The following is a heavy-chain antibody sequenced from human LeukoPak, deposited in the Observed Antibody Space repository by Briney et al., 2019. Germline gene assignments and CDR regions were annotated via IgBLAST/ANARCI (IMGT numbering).Heavy chain of an antibody. V-gene: IGHV1-69*05. CDR3: ARDYSSSWHNWFDP. CDR1: GGTFSSYA. Sequence: SVRVSCKASGGTFSSYAISWVRQAPGQGLEWMGRIIPIFGTANYAQKFQGRVTITTDESTSTAYMELSSLRSEDTAVYYCARDYSSSWHNWFDPWGQGTLVTVSS. CDR2: IIPIFGTA. J-gene: IGHJ5*02. D-gene: IGHD6-13*01.